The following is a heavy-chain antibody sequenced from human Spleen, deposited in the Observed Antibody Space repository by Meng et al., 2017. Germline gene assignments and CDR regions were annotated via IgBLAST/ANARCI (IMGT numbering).Heavy chain of an antibody. CDR1: GFSLSTSGVG. D-gene: IGHD6-6*01. Sequence: QSTLKESGPMLVKPTQPLTLTCAFSGFSLSTSGVGVGWIRQPPGTALEWLALISWDDVKRYSPYLESRLTITKDASKNQVILTMTNMDPVDTATYYCAHRGVAAIGNWFDPWGPGTLVTVSS. CDR2: ISWDDVK. CDR3: AHRGVAAIGNWFDP. V-gene: IGHV2-5*02. J-gene: IGHJ5*02.